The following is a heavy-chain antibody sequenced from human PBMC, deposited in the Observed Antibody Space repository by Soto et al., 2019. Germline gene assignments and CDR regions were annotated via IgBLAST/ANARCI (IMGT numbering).Heavy chain of an antibody. Sequence: PGGSLRLSCAASGFTFSSYAMHWVRQAPGKGLEWVAVISYDGSNKYYADSVKGRFTISRDTSKNTIFLHMSSLRVDDTAMYFCARAYGGNPFDYWGQGTQVTVSS. CDR3: ARAYGGNPFDY. D-gene: IGHD4-17*01. J-gene: IGHJ4*02. CDR1: GFTFSSYA. CDR2: ISYDGSNK. V-gene: IGHV3-30*14.